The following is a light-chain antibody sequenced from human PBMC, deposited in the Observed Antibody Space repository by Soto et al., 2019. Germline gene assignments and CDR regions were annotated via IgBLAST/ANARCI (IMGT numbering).Light chain of an antibody. CDR3: QQYGDSPT. J-gene: IGKJ1*01. CDR2: DAS. Sequence: EIVLTQSPGTLSLSPGERATLSCRASQSLSNSELAWYQQKPGQSPRLLIYDASTRATGIPNRYSGSGSGTDFTLTISRLEPEDFAVFYCQQYGDSPTFGQGTKVDIK. V-gene: IGKV3-20*01. CDR1: QSLSNSE.